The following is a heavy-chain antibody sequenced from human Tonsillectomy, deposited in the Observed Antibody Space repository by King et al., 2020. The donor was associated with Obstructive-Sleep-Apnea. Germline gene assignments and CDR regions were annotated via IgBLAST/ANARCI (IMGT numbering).Heavy chain of an antibody. CDR3: ARMYFYDSSGPIYGMDV. V-gene: IGHV5-10-1*01. CDR1: GFTFNIYW. Sequence: VQLVQSGAEVKKPGESLRISCEASGFTFNIYWITWVRQMPGKGLEWMGRIDPSDSYTNYSPSFQGHVTISVDKSISTAYLQWRSLKASDTAIYYCARMYFYDSSGPIYGMDVWGQGTTVTVSS. J-gene: IGHJ6*02. D-gene: IGHD3-22*01. CDR2: IDPSDSYT.